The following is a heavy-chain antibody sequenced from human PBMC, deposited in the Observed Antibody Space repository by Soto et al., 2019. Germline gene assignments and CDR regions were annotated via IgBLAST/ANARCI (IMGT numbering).Heavy chain of an antibody. D-gene: IGHD2-15*01. J-gene: IGHJ4*01. CDR2: IDTSDSYT. CDR1: GYRFTSYS. Sequence: GESLKISCKGSGYRFTSYSVNWVSQMPGKGLEWMGKIDTSDSYTNNSPAFQGHVTNSAEKSISSAYLEGNSLERSDIAMYYFARWPRGSDRYFDYWGQGTLVTVSS. CDR3: ARWPRGSDRYFDY. V-gene: IGHV5-10-1*01.